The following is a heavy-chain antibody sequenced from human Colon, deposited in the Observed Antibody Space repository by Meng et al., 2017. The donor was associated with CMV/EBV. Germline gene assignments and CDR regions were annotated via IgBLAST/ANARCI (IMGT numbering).Heavy chain of an antibody. D-gene: IGHD3-16*01. CDR1: GFICGDYD. V-gene: IGHV3-30*14. J-gene: IGHJ4*02. CDR3: ARDMFVGVPDYIDY. Sequence: ASGFICGDYDMHWVRQVPGKGLEWVAVTSKTGYIKLYADSVKGRFTISRDNSKNTLSLQMNSLRHEDSALYYCARDMFVGVPDYIDYWGQGTLVTVSS. CDR2: TSKTGYIK.